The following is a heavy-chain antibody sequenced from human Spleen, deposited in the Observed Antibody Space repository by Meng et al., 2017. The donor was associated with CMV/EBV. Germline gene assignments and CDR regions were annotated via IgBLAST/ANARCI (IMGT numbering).Heavy chain of an antibody. CDR2: ISHDQSNK. CDR1: GFTFSSYA. CDR3: ARAPYSSSSEFSDYYYGMDV. D-gene: IGHD6-6*01. Sequence: GESLKISCAASGFTFSSYAMSWVRQAPGKGLEWVSIISHDQSNKYYADSVKGRFTISRDNSKNTLYLDMNSLTTEDTAVYYCARAPYSSSSEFSDYYYGMDVWGQGTTVTVSS. J-gene: IGHJ6*02. V-gene: IGHV3-30*03.